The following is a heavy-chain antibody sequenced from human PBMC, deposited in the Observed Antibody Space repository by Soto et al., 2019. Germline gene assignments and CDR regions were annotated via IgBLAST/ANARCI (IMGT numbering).Heavy chain of an antibody. CDR1: GFTFSSYA. CDR2: ISYDGSNK. J-gene: IGHJ3*02. V-gene: IGHV3-30*04. CDR3: ARLLPGIAVAGSAAPLANDAFDI. Sequence: GGSLRLSCAASGFTFSSYAMHWVRQAPGKGLEWVAVISYDGSNKYYADSVKGRFTISRDNSKNTLYLQMNSLRAEDTAVYYCARLLPGIAVAGSAAPLANDAFDIWGQGTMVTVSS. D-gene: IGHD6-19*01.